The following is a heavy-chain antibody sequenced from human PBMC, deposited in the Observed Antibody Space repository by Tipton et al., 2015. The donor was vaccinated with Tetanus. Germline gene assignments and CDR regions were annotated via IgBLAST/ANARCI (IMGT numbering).Heavy chain of an antibody. CDR3: ARDDCSGGSCYYY. Sequence: TLSLTCTVSGGSISSYYWSWTRQPAGKGLEWIGRIYTSGSTNYNPSLKSRVTMSVDTSKNQFSLKLSSVTAADTAVYYCARDDCSGGSCYYYWGQGTLVTVSS. D-gene: IGHD2-15*01. V-gene: IGHV4-4*07. CDR2: IYTSGST. J-gene: IGHJ4*02. CDR1: GGSISSYY.